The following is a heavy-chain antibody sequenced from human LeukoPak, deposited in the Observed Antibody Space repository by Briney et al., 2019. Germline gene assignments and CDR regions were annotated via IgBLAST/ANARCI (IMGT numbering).Heavy chain of an antibody. J-gene: IGHJ5*02. V-gene: IGHV1-2*02. CDR2: INPNSGGT. CDR3: AREGLRYFDWLLWRNWFDP. CDR1: GYTFTGYY. D-gene: IGHD3-9*01. Sequence: GASVKVSCKASGYTFTGYYMHWVRQAPGQGLEWMGWINPNSGGTNYAQKFQGRVTMTRDTSISTAYMELSRLRSDDTAVYYCAREGLRYFDWLLWRNWFDPWGQGTLVTVSS.